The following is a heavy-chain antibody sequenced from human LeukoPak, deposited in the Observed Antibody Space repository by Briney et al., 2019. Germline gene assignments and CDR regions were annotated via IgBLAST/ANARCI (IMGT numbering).Heavy chain of an antibody. CDR3: AGAIGWQGYDY. Sequence: PGGSLRLSCAASGFTFSSYEMNWVRQAPGKGLEWVSYISSSGSAIYYADSLKGRFTISRDNAKNSLYLQMNSLRAEDTAVYYCAGAIGWQGYDYWGQGTLVTVSS. CDR1: GFTFSSYE. D-gene: IGHD6-19*01. J-gene: IGHJ4*02. V-gene: IGHV3-48*03. CDR2: ISSSGSAI.